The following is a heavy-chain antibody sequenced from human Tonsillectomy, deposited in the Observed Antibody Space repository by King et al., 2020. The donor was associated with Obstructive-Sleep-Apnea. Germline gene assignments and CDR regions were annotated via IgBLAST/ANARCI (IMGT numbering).Heavy chain of an antibody. V-gene: IGHV3-74*01. CDR2: INSDGSST. D-gene: IGHD6-19*01. CDR3: TRDGGYSSGGDAFDI. J-gene: IGHJ3*02. Sequence: VQLVESGGGLVQPGGSLRLSCGASGFTFSTYWMHWVRQAPGKGLVWVSRINSDGSSTNYADSVKGRFTISRDNAKHTLYLQINSLRAEDTAVYYCTRDGGYSSGGDAFDIWGQGTMVTVSS. CDR1: GFTFSTYW.